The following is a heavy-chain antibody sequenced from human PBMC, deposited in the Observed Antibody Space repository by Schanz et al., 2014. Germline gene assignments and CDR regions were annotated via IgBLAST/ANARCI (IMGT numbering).Heavy chain of an antibody. V-gene: IGHV3-20*04. CDR1: GFTFDDYA. Sequence: EVQLVESGGGVVRPGGSLRLSCAASGFTFDDYAMSWVRQAPGKGLEWVSAINWSDGSTGYADSVMGRFTISRDNGKNSLYLQMNSLRAEDTAVYYCARDGDFDYWGQGTLVTVSS. J-gene: IGHJ4*02. CDR2: INWSDGST. CDR3: ARDGDFDY.